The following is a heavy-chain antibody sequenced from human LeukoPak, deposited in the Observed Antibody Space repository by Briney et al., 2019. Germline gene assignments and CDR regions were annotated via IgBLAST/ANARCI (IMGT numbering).Heavy chain of an antibody. CDR1: GFTFSDYY. CDR3: AKGSYYGSSGSFYFDY. V-gene: IGHV3-11*01. CDR2: ISSFSDTI. Sequence: GGSLRLSCAASGFTFSDYYMSWIRQTPGKGLEWLTYISSFSDTISYADSVKGRFTISRDNSKNTLYVQVNSLGTEDTAAYYCAKGSYYGSSGSFYFDYWGQGTLVTVSS. D-gene: IGHD3-22*01. J-gene: IGHJ4*02.